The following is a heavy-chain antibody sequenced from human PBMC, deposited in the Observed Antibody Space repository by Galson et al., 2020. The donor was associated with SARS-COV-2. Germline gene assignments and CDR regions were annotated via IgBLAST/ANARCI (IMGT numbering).Heavy chain of an antibody. CDR3: VIGGGDAVGGYFDY. V-gene: IGHV3-30*03. D-gene: IGHD2-21*01. CDR2: ISHHARNL. CDR1: GLTFSTSG. J-gene: IGHJ4*02. Sequence: GGPLRPSCAAPGLTFSTSGMPWVRKAPGKALEWVALISHHARNLYYADSVEGRFTIARDNCRNTVVLEMNSLRTEDTAVDYCVIGGGDAVGGYFDYWGQGTLVTGSS.